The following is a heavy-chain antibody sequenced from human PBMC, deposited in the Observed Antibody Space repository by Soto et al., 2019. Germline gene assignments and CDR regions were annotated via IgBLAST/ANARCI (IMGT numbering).Heavy chain of an antibody. D-gene: IGHD6-19*01. Sequence: QVQLVQSGAEVKKPGSSVKVSCKASGGTFSSYAISWVRQAPGQGLEWMGGIIPIFGTANYAQKFQGRVTITADESTSTACMELSSLRSEDTAVYYCARDTSSGWPQRSPDYYYYGMDVWGQGTTVTVSS. J-gene: IGHJ6*02. CDR3: ARDTSSGWPQRSPDYYYYGMDV. V-gene: IGHV1-69*01. CDR1: GGTFSSYA. CDR2: IIPIFGTA.